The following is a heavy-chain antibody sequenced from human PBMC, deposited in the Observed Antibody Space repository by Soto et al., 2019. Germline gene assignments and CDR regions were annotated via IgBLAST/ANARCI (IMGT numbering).Heavy chain of an antibody. CDR3: ARVVGALGHWFDP. D-gene: IGHD1-26*01. Sequence: QVQLVQSGAEVKEPGASVKVSCKASGYTFTSYTISWVRQAPGQGLEWMGRISPYNGNTNYAQKLQGRVTMTTDTSTSIAYMELRILRSDDTAVYYCARVVGALGHWFDPWGQGTLVTVSS. J-gene: IGHJ5*02. CDR2: ISPYNGNT. CDR1: GYTFTSYT. V-gene: IGHV1-18*01.